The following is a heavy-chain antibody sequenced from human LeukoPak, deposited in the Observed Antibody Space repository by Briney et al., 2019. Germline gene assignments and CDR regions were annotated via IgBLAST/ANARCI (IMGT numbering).Heavy chain of an antibody. Sequence: SETLSLTCTVSGGSISSSSYYWGWIRQPPGKGLEWIGSIYYSGSTYYNPSLKSRVTISVDTSKNQFSLKLSSVTAADTAVYYCARHVWELTSTHDAFDIWGQRTMVTVSS. CDR2: IYYSGST. CDR3: ARHVWELTSTHDAFDI. J-gene: IGHJ3*02. D-gene: IGHD1-26*01. CDR1: GGSISSSSYY. V-gene: IGHV4-39*01.